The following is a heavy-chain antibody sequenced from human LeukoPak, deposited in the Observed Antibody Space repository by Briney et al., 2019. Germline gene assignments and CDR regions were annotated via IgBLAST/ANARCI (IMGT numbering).Heavy chain of an antibody. V-gene: IGHV3-53*01. CDR3: ATKRGYNYGLDY. D-gene: IGHD5-18*01. J-gene: IGHJ4*02. CDR1: GFTVSSNY. Sequence: PGGSLRLSRAASGFTVSSNYMSWVRQAPGKGLEWVSVTYSGGSTYYADSVKCRFTISRDNSKNTLYLQMNSLRAEDTAVYYCATKRGYNYGLDYWGQGTLVTVSS. CDR2: TYSGGST.